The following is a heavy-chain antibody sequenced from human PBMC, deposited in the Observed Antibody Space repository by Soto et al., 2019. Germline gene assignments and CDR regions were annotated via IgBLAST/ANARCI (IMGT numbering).Heavy chain of an antibody. CDR1: GGSISSYY. CDR3: ARSPGYSGYGPFDY. J-gene: IGHJ4*02. CDR2: IYYSGST. Sequence: SETLSLTCTVSGGSISSYYWSWIRQPPGKGLEWIGYIYYSGSTNYNPSLKSRVTISVDTSKNQFSLKLSSVTAADTAVYYCARSPGYSGYGPFDYWGQGTLVTVSS. V-gene: IGHV4-59*01. D-gene: IGHD5-12*01.